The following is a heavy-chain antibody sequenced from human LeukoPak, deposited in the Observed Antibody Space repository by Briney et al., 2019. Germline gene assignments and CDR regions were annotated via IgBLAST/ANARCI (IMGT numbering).Heavy chain of an antibody. CDR1: GYTFTSYD. CDR3: AIQDGYNYSLDY. CDR2: MNPNSGNT. V-gene: IGHV1-8*01. D-gene: IGHD5-24*01. J-gene: IGHJ4*02. Sequence: ASVKVSCKASGYTFTSYDINWVRQATGQGLEWMGWMNPNSGNTGYAQKFQGRVTMTRNTSISTAYMELSSLRSEDTAVYYCAIQDGYNYSLDYWGQGTLVTVSS.